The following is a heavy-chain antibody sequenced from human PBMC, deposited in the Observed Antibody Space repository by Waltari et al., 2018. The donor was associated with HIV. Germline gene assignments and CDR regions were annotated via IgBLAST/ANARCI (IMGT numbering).Heavy chain of an antibody. CDR2: IIPIFGTA. D-gene: IGHD6-6*01. Sequence: QVQLVQSGAEVKKPGSSVKVSCKASGGTFSSYAISWVRQAPGQGLEWMGGIIPIFGTANYAQKFQGRVTITADESTSTAYMELSSLRSEDTAVYYCARGPAEYSSSKGVPLDYWGQGTLVTVSS. V-gene: IGHV1-69*01. J-gene: IGHJ4*02. CDR1: GGTFSSYA. CDR3: ARGPAEYSSSKGVPLDY.